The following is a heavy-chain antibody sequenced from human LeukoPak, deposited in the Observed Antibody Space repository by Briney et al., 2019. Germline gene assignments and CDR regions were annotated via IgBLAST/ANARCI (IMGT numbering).Heavy chain of an antibody. CDR3: ARVSWKYYYGSGGLDY. D-gene: IGHD3-10*01. CDR2: ISSSSSTI. V-gene: IGHV3-48*02. J-gene: IGHJ4*02. Sequence: GGSLRLSCAASGFTFSSYSMNWVRQAPGKGLEWVSYISSSSSTIYYADSVKGRFTISRDNAKNSLYLQMNSLRDEDTAVYYCARVSWKYYYGSGGLDYWGQGTLVTVSS. CDR1: GFTFSSYS.